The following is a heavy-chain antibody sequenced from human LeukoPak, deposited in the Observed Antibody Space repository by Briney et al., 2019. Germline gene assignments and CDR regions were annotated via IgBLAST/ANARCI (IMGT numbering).Heavy chain of an antibody. J-gene: IGHJ4*02. D-gene: IGHD3-22*01. V-gene: IGHV4-59*01. CDR2: IYYGGST. CDR3: ARSQWLRGFDY. CDR1: GGSISSYY. Sequence: PSETLSLTCTVSGGSISSYYWSWIRQPPGKGLEWIGYIYYGGSTNYNPSLKSRVTISVDTSKNQFSLKLSSVTAADTAVYYCARSQWLRGFDYWGQGTLVTVSS.